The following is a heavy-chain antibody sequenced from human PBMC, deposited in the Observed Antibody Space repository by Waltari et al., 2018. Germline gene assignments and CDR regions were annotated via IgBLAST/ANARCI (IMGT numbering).Heavy chain of an antibody. J-gene: IGHJ6*02. CDR1: GFTFDDYA. Sequence: EVQLVESGGRLVQPGRSLRLSCAVSGFTFDDYAMHWFRQAPGKGLEWVSGISWNSGRIGYADSVKGRFFISRDNAANSLYLQMNSLRPEDTALYYCAKDNLKWLEKFGMDVWGQGTTVTVSS. D-gene: IGHD6-19*01. V-gene: IGHV3-9*01. CDR2: ISWNSGRI. CDR3: AKDNLKWLEKFGMDV.